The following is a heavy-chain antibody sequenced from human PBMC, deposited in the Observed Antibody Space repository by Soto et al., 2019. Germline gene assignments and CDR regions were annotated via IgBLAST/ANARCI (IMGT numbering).Heavy chain of an antibody. D-gene: IGHD5-18*01. V-gene: IGHV4-30-2*01. J-gene: IGHJ4*02. CDR2: IYHSGST. Sequence: PSETLSLTCAVAGFSISSGGYSWSWIRQPPGKGLEWIGYIYHSGSTYYNPSLNSRVTISVDRSKNQFSLKLSSVTAADTAVYYCARLAMVFDYWGQGTLVT. CDR1: GFSISSGGYS. CDR3: ARLAMVFDY.